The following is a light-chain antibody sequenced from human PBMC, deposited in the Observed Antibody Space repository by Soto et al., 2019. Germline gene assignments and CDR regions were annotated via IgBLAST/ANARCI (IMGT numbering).Light chain of an antibody. J-gene: IGKJ1*01. Sequence: DIQMTQSPSTLSASVGDRITITCRASQSISSWLAWYQQKPGKAPKLLIYDASSLESWVPSRFSGSGSGTEFTLTISSLQPDDFATYYCQQYNSYWETFGQGTKV. CDR1: QSISSW. V-gene: IGKV1-5*01. CDR2: DAS. CDR3: QQYNSYWET.